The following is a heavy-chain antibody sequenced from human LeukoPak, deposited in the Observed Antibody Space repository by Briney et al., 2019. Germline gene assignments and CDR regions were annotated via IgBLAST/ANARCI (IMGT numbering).Heavy chain of an antibody. Sequence: SETLSLTCTVSGGSISSYYWSWIRQPPGKGLEWIGYIYYSGSTNYNPSLKSRVTISVDTSKNQFSLKLNSVTAADTAVYYCARGAPHEHSSGYLAFDYWGQGTLVTVSS. CDR3: ARGAPHEHSSGYLAFDY. CDR1: GGSISSYY. CDR2: IYYSGST. D-gene: IGHD3-22*01. V-gene: IGHV4-59*01. J-gene: IGHJ4*02.